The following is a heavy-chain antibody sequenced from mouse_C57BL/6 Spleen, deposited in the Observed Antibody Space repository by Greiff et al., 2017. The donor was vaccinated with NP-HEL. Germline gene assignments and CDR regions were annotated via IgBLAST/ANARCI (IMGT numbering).Heavy chain of an antibody. CDR1: GFSLTSYG. Sequence: QVQLQESGPGLVAPSQSLSITCTVSGFSLTSYGVDWVRQPPGKGLEWLGGIWGAGSTNYNSAHMSRKSISKENSKSPAFLKMHSRQTEDDAVYYCAEHQTGAGAMDYWGQGTSVTVSS. J-gene: IGHJ4*01. D-gene: IGHD4-1*01. V-gene: IGHV2-9*01. CDR3: AEHQTGAGAMDY. CDR2: IWGAGST.